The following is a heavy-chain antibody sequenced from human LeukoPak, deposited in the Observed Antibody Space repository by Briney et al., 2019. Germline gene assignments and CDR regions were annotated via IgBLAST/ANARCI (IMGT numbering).Heavy chain of an antibody. CDR2: INPSGGST. J-gene: IGHJ4*02. CDR3: ARDPVSGYSSSWYDY. Sequence: ASVKVSCKASGYTFTSYYMHWVRQAPGQGLEWMGIINPSGGSTSYAQKFQGRVTMTRDTSTSTVYMELSSLRSEDTAVYYCARDPVSGYSSSWYDYWGQGTLVTVSS. CDR1: GYTFTSYY. D-gene: IGHD6-13*01. V-gene: IGHV1-46*01.